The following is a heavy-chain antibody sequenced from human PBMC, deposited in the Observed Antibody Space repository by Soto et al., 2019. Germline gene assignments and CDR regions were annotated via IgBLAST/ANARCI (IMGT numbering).Heavy chain of an antibody. Sequence: ASVKVSCKASGYTFTGYYMHWVRQAPGQGLEWMGWINPNSGGTNYAQKFQGWVTMTRDTSISTAYMELSRLRSDDTAVYYCARDSVRTYSSGWLYYYYGMDVWGQGTTVTSP. CDR3: ARDSVRTYSSGWLYYYYGMDV. J-gene: IGHJ6*02. D-gene: IGHD6-19*01. V-gene: IGHV1-2*04. CDR2: INPNSGGT. CDR1: GYTFTGYY.